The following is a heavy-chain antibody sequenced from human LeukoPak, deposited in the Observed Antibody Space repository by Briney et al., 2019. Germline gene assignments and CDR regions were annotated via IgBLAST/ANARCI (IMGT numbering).Heavy chain of an antibody. CDR1: GFTFSSYA. CDR3: ARLRGYYGSGSPDY. CDR2: ISSSSSYI. Sequence: GGSLRLSCAASGFTFSSYAMSWVRQAPGKGLEWVSSISSSSSYISYADSVKGRFTISGDNAKNSLDLQMNSLRVEDTAVYYCARLRGYYGSGSPDYWGQGTLVTVSS. D-gene: IGHD3-10*01. V-gene: IGHV3-21*01. J-gene: IGHJ4*02.